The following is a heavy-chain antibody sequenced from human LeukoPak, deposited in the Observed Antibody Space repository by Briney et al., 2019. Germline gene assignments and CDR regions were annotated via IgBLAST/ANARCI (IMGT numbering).Heavy chain of an antibody. D-gene: IGHD2-8*01. V-gene: IGHV1-18*01. Sequence: ASVKVSCKASGYTFTRNGISWLRQVPGQGLEWLGWISTYNGHTIHAQKYQGRVTMTTDTSTNTASLELTSLRSDDTAVYYCARDYCTNGVCYVAHWGQGTLVTVSS. CDR2: ISTYNGHT. CDR1: GYTFTRNG. CDR3: ARDYCTNGVCYVAH. J-gene: IGHJ5*02.